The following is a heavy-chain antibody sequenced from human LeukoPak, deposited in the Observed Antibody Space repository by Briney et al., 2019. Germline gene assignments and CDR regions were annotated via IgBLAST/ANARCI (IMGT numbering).Heavy chain of an antibody. D-gene: IGHD3-10*01. CDR3: ARGYYLDLGSFDY. CDR1: GFHFRTYA. J-gene: IGHJ4*02. V-gene: IGHV3-30*01. CDR2: ISYDATSE. Sequence: GGSLRLSCAASGFHFRTYAMHWVRQAPGKGLEWVSIISYDATSENYADSVKGQFSVSRDNSENTLFLQMNSLRPEDTAVYFCARGYYLDLGSFDYWGQGALVTVSS.